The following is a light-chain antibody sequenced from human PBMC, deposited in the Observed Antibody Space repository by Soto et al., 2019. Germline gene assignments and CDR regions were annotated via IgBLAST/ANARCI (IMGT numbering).Light chain of an antibody. CDR3: QQNYRDTPWT. J-gene: IGKJ1*01. CDR2: AAS. Sequence: DIQMTQSPSSLSASVGERVTITCRASQSISRYVNWYQQKPGKAPTLLISAASSLERGVPSRFSGGGSGTDFTLTISSLQPEDFASYHYQQNYRDTPWTFGQGTKVEV. V-gene: IGKV1-39*01. CDR1: QSISRY.